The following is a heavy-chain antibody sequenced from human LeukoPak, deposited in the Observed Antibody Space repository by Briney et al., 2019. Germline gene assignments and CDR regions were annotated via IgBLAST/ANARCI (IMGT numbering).Heavy chain of an antibody. J-gene: IGHJ6*03. CDR3: TRAASSGPLFTYHMDV. D-gene: IGHD3-22*01. V-gene: IGHV4-4*07. Sequence: SETLSLTCTVSGGSISSYFWSWIRQPAGKGLEWIGRICTSGSTNYNPSLKSRVTMSVDTSKNQFSLKLTSVTAADTAVYYCTRAASSGPLFTYHMDVWGKGTTVTVSS. CDR1: GGSISSYF. CDR2: ICTSGST.